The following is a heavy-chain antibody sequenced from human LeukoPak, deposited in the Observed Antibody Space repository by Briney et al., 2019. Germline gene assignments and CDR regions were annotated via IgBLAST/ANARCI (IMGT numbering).Heavy chain of an antibody. CDR3: SRDSLPAAMQGIYYHMDV. CDR2: IIPIFGTA. J-gene: IGHJ6*03. V-gene: IGHV1-69*05. Sequence: SVKVSCKASGGTYSSYAISWVRQAPGQGLEWMGGIIPIFGTAKYAQKFQGRVTITMDESTSTAYMELSSLRSEDTAVYYCSRDSLPAAMQGIYYHMDVWGKGTTVTVSS. CDR1: GGTYSSYA. D-gene: IGHD2-2*01.